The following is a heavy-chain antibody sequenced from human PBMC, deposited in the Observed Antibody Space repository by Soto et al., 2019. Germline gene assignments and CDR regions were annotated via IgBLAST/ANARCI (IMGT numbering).Heavy chain of an antibody. D-gene: IGHD6-19*01. Sequence: QVQLVQSGAEVKKPGASVKVSCKASGYTFTTYGISWVRQAPGQGIEWMGWINAYNGNTSYAQKLQGRVAMTTDTPTSTAYMELRSLRSDDTAVYYCARDHVAGTYFDYWGQGTLVTVSS. CDR2: INAYNGNT. J-gene: IGHJ4*02. CDR1: GYTFTTYG. CDR3: ARDHVAGTYFDY. V-gene: IGHV1-18*01.